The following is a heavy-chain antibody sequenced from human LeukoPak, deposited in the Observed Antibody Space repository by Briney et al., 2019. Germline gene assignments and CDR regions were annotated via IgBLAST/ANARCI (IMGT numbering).Heavy chain of an antibody. V-gene: IGHV3-30*02. CDR2: IRYDVRNK. J-gene: IGHJ4*02. CDR1: GFTFSSYG. Sequence: GGSLRLSCAASGFTFSSYGMHWVRQAPGKGLEWVAFIRYDVRNKYYADSVKGRFTISRDNSKNTLYLQMNSLRAEDTAVYYCAKDRYCSSTSCWNFFDYWGQGTLVTVSS. CDR3: AKDRYCSSTSCWNFFDY. D-gene: IGHD2-2*01.